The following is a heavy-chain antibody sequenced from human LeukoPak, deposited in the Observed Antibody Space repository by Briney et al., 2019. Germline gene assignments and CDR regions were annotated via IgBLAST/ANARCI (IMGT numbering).Heavy chain of an antibody. CDR2: ISGSGGST. V-gene: IGHV3-23*01. Sequence: GGSLRLSCAASGFTFSSYAMSWLRQAPGKGLEWVSAISGSGGSTYYADSVKGRFTISRDNSKNTLYLQMNSLRAEDTAVYYCAKDDRGSGWPTYYYYYGMDVGGQGPTVTVSS. D-gene: IGHD6-19*01. J-gene: IGHJ6*02. CDR1: GFTFSSYA. CDR3: AKDDRGSGWPTYYYYYGMDV.